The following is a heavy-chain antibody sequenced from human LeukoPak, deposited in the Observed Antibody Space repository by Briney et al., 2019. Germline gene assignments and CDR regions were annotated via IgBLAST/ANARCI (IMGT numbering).Heavy chain of an antibody. J-gene: IGHJ6*03. CDR1: GFTFSSYD. D-gene: IGHD3-22*01. V-gene: IGHV3-13*01. Sequence: GGSLRLSCAASGFTFSSYDMHWVRQATGKGLEWVSAIGTAGDTYYPGSVKGRFTISRENAKNSLYLQMNSLRAGDTAVYYCARATYYYDSSGYYSYMDVWGKGTTVTVSS. CDR3: ARATYYYDSSGYYSYMDV. CDR2: IGTAGDT.